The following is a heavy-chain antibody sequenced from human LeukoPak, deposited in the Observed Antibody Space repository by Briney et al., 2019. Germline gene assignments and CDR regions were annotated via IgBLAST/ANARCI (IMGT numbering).Heavy chain of an antibody. CDR3: ARRATTERGHSYGLDY. Sequence: GGSLILSCVVSGFTFSTYNMNWVRQAPGKGLEWVSSISTSNNYIYYADSVTGRFTISRDNAKNSLYLQMNSLRAEDTAVYYCARRATTERGHSYGLDYWGQGTLVTVSS. CDR1: GFTFSTYN. D-gene: IGHD5-18*01. J-gene: IGHJ4*02. CDR2: ISTSNNYI. V-gene: IGHV3-21*01.